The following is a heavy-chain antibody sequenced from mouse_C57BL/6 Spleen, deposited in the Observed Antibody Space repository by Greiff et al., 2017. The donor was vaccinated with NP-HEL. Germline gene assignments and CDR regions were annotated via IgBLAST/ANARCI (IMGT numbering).Heavy chain of an antibody. CDR1: GYTFTSYW. V-gene: IGHV1-69*01. CDR3: ARSSYYYGSSYPAY. D-gene: IGHD1-1*01. J-gene: IGHJ3*01. CDR2: IDPSDSYT. Sequence: QVQLQQPGAELVMPGASVKLSCKASGYTFTSYWMHWVKQRPGQGLEWIGEIDPSDSYTNYNQKFKGKSTLTVDKSSSTAYMQLSSLTSEDSAVYYCARSSYYYGSSYPAYWGQGTLVTVSA.